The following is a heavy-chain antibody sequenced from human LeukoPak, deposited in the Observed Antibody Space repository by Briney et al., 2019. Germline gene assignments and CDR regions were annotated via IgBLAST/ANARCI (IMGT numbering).Heavy chain of an antibody. CDR2: ISYDGSNK. J-gene: IGHJ4*02. D-gene: IGHD3-22*01. CDR1: GFTFSSYA. Sequence: AGGSLRLSCAASGFTFSSYAMHWVRQAPGKGLEWVAVISYDGSNKYYADSVKGRFTISRDNSKNTLYLQMNSLRAEDTAVYYCAFANYDSSGSLGDWGQGTLVTVSS. V-gene: IGHV3-30-3*01. CDR3: AFANYDSSGSLGD.